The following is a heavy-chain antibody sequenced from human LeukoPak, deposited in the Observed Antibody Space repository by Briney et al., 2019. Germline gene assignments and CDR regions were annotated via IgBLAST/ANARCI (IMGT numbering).Heavy chain of an antibody. CDR3: AKDEGSPSSSYYYYYYMDV. CDR1: GSGFTFGNFA. Sequence: PGGSLRLSCEASGSGFTFGNFAFSWVRPAQGKGLEWVSAISGSGGSTYYADSVKGRFTISRDNSKNTLYLQMNSLGAEDTAVYYCAKDEGSPSSSYYYYYYMDVWGKGTTVTVSS. J-gene: IGHJ6*03. V-gene: IGHV3-23*01. CDR2: ISGSGGST.